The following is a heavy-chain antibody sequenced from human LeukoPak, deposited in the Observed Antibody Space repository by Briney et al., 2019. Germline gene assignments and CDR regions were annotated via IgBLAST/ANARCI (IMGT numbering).Heavy chain of an antibody. V-gene: IGHV3-23*01. CDR3: AELGITMIGGV. Sequence: GGSLRLSCAASGFTFSSYAMSWVRQAPGKGLEWVSAIHSTGDTTFYAVSVKGRFTISRDNAKNSLYLQMNSLRAEDTAVYYCAELGITMIGGVWGKGTTVTISS. D-gene: IGHD3-10*02. CDR2: IHSTGDTT. J-gene: IGHJ6*04. CDR1: GFTFSSYA.